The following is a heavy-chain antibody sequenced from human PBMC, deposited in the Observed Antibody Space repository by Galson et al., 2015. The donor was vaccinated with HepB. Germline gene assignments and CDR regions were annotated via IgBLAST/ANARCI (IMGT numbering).Heavy chain of an antibody. CDR1: GFTFGDYG. J-gene: IGHJ4*02. D-gene: IGHD6-13*01. Sequence: SLRLSCAASGFTFGDYGLTWVRQAPGKGLEWVGFITSKAYGATTEYAASVKGRFTISRDDSKSIAYLQMNSLKTEDTAVYYCTRGFRAAAGTKMAYYFDYWGQGTLVTVSS. CDR2: ITSKAYGATT. CDR3: TRGFRAAAGTKMAYYFDY. V-gene: IGHV3-49*04.